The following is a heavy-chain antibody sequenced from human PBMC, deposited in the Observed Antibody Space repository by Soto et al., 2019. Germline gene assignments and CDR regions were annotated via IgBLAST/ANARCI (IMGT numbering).Heavy chain of an antibody. CDR1: GFTFSSYA. V-gene: IGHV3-23*01. CDR2: ISGSGGST. Sequence: EVQLLESGGGLVQPGGSLRLSCAASGFTFSSYAMSCVRQAPGKGLEWVSAISGSGGSTYYADSVKGRFTISRDNSKNTLYLQMTSLRAEDTAVYYCAKDRARKYYGSGSYFDYWVQGTLVTVSS. D-gene: IGHD3-10*01. CDR3: AKDRARKYYGSGSYFDY. J-gene: IGHJ4*02.